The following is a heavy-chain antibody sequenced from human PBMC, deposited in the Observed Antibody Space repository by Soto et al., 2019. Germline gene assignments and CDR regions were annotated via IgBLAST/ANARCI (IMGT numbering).Heavy chain of an antibody. J-gene: IGHJ4*02. CDR1: GFTFSSYA. D-gene: IGHD3-10*01. V-gene: IGHV3-23*01. CDR2: ISGSGGST. CDR3: AKTHPRVKGFGELLPLKPRTGYFDY. Sequence: VQLLESGGGLVQPGGSLRLSCAASGFTFSSYAMSWVRQAPGKGLEWVSAISGSGGSTYYADSVKGRFTISRDNSKNTLYLQMNSLRAEDTAVYYCAKTHPRVKGFGELLPLKPRTGYFDYWGQGTLVTVSS.